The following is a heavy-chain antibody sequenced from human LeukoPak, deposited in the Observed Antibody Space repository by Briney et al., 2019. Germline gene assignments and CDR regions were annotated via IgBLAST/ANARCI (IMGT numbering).Heavy chain of an antibody. J-gene: IGHJ3*02. Sequence: SETLSLTCTVSGGSINSSSYYWGWIRQPPGKGLEWIGSIYYSGSTYYNPSLKSRVTISVDTSKNQFSLKLSSVTAADTAVYYCARGQGYCSGGSCYDNDAFDIWGQGTMVTVSS. CDR3: ARGQGYCSGGSCYDNDAFDI. D-gene: IGHD2-15*01. V-gene: IGHV4-39*07. CDR2: IYYSGST. CDR1: GGSINSSSYY.